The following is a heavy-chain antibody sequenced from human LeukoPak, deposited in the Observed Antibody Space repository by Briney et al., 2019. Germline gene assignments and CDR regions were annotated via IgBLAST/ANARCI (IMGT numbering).Heavy chain of an antibody. CDR1: GFTFSSYW. D-gene: IGHD5-24*01. CDR2: IKQDGSEK. CDR3: ARAGRWVQTGPDY. J-gene: IGHJ4*02. V-gene: IGHV3-7*01. Sequence: GGSLRLSCAASGFTFSSYWMSWVRQAPGKGLEWVANIKQDGSEKYYVDSVKGRFTISRDNAKNSLYLQMTSLRAEDTAVYYCARAGRWVQTGPDYWGQGTLVSVSS.